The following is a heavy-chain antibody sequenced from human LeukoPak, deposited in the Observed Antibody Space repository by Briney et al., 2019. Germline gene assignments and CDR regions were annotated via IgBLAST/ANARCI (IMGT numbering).Heavy chain of an antibody. J-gene: IGHJ4*02. D-gene: IGHD3-22*01. Sequence: GGSPRLSCAASGFTFSDYYMSWIRQAPGKGLEWVANIKQDGSEKDYVDSVKGRFTISRDNAKNSLYLQMNSLRAEDTAVYYCARDYYYDSSGYPHGYWGQGTLVTVSS. CDR2: IKQDGSEK. CDR3: ARDYYYDSSGYPHGY. V-gene: IGHV3-7*01. CDR1: GFTFSDYY.